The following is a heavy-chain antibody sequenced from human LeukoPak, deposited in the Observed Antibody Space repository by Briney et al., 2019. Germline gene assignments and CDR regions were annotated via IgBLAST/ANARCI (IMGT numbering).Heavy chain of an antibody. CDR3: ARGYGDPLDYYYYMDV. CDR2: ITSSSSYI. Sequence: PGGSLRLSCAASGFTFSSYTMNWVRQAPGKGLEWVSSITSSSSYIYCADSVMGRFTISRDNANNSLYLQMNSLRTEDTAVYYCARGYGDPLDYYYYMDVWGNGTTVTVSS. J-gene: IGHJ6*03. V-gene: IGHV3-21*01. CDR1: GFTFSSYT. D-gene: IGHD4-17*01.